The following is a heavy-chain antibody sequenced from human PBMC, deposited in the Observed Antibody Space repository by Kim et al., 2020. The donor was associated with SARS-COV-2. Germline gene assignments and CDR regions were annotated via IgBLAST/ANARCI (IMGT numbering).Heavy chain of an antibody. V-gene: IGHV1-69*13. CDR2: IIPIFGTA. Sequence: SVKVSCKASGGTFSSYAISWVRQAPGQGLEWMGGIIPIFGTANYAQKFQGRVTITADESTSTAYMELSSLRSEDTAVYYCARVFQYCSGGSCYQYFDYWGQGTLVTVSS. CDR3: ARVFQYCSGGSCYQYFDY. CDR1: GGTFSSYA. J-gene: IGHJ4*02. D-gene: IGHD2-15*01.